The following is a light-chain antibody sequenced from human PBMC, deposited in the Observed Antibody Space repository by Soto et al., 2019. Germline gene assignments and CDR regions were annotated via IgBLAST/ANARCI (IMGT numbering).Light chain of an antibody. J-gene: IGLJ1*01. CDR1: SSDISAYNY. CDR3: LSYTTSSTYV. Sequence: QSALTQPASVSGSPGQSITISCTGTSSDISAYNYVSWYQHHPGKAPKVMIYDVSSRPSGVSDRFSGSKSGNTASLTISGLQAEDEADYYCLSYTTSSTYVFGTGTKLTVL. V-gene: IGLV2-14*03. CDR2: DVS.